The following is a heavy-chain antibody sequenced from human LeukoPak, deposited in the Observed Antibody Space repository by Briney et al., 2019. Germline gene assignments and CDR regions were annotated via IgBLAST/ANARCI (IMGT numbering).Heavy chain of an antibody. CDR2: ISYDGSNK. J-gene: IGHJ3*02. D-gene: IGHD6-13*01. V-gene: IGHV3-30*04. CDR1: GFTFSSYA. Sequence: PGGSLRLSCAASGFTFSSYAMHWVRQAPGKGLEWVAVISYDGSNKYYADSVKGRFTISRDNSENTLYLQMNSLRAEDTAVYYCVRGGIASAFDIWGQGTMVTVSS. CDR3: VRGGIASAFDI.